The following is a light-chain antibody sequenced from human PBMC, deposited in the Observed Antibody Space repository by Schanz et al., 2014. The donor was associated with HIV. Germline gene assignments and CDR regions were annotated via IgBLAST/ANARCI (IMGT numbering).Light chain of an antibody. Sequence: QSVLTQPPSGSAAPGQRVTISCSGSASNIGHNYVSWFQQFPGTAPKLLIYVTHQRPSEIPDRFSGSKTGTSATLAITGLQTEDEADYYCATWDTFLNGVVFGGGTKLTVL. V-gene: IGLV1-51*01. J-gene: IGLJ2*01. CDR1: ASNIGHNY. CDR3: ATWDTFLNGVV. CDR2: VTH.